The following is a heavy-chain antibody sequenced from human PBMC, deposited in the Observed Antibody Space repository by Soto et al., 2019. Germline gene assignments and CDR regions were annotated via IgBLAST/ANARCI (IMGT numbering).Heavy chain of an antibody. V-gene: IGHV3-23*01. CDR1: GFTFRSYA. CDR3: AKGHTSSWYWDF. D-gene: IGHD6-13*01. Sequence: LRLSCAASGFTFRSYAMSWVRQTPGKGLEWVSSISADGGSTYYADSVKGRFTISRDNSKNTLYLQMNSLRAEDTAIYYCAKGHTSSWYWDFWGQGTLVTVSS. CDR2: ISADGGST. J-gene: IGHJ4*02.